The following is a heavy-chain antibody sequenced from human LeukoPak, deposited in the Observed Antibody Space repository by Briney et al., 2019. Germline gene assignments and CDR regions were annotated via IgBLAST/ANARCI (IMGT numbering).Heavy chain of an antibody. J-gene: IGHJ4*02. D-gene: IGHD3-16*01. CDR3: ARDNRPGGAMRGGYDS. Sequence: TGGSLRLSCAASGLTFSSYSMNWVRQAPGKGLEWVSSISSSSSYIYYADSVKGRFTISRDNAKNSLYLQLNSLRAEDTAVYYCARDNRPGGAMRGGYDSWGQGTLVTVSS. V-gene: IGHV3-21*01. CDR2: ISSSSSYI. CDR1: GLTFSSYS.